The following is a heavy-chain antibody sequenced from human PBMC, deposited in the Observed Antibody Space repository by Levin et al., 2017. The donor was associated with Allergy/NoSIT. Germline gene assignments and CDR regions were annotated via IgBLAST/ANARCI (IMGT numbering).Heavy chain of an antibody. J-gene: IGHJ6*02. V-gene: IGHV3-23*01. CDR1: GFTFNTYA. CDR2: ISVSGALT. Sequence: GGSLRLSCAASGFTFNTYAMTWVRQSPGKGLEWVSHISVSGALTDYADSVRGRFTISRDNSRNTLYLDVNNLRAEDTAVYYCAKNIDLPYRCRKSAIRENFYNCGLDVWGQGTTVTVSS. D-gene: IGHD5-24*01. CDR3: AKNIDLPYRCRKSAIRENFYNCGLDV.